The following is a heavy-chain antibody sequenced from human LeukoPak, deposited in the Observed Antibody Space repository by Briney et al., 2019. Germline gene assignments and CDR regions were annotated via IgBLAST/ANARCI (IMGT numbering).Heavy chain of an antibody. D-gene: IGHD3-10*01. Sequence: SETLSLTCTVSGGSISSYYWGWIRQPPGKGLEWIGYIYYSGSTNYNPSLKSRVTISVDTSNNQVSLKLNSVIAADTAVYFCARGGFYGHPFEFGGQGTLVAVSS. CDR1: GGSISSYY. CDR2: IYYSGST. J-gene: IGHJ4*02. V-gene: IGHV4-59*12. CDR3: ARGGFYGHPFEF.